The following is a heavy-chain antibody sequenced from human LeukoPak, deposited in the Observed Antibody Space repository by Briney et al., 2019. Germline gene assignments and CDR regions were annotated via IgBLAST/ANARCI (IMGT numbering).Heavy chain of an antibody. CDR1: GFTFSSYG. J-gene: IGHJ4*02. D-gene: IGHD3-9*01. Sequence: PGGSLRLSCAASGFTFSSYGMHWVRQAPGKGLEWVAFILYDGSNKYYADSVKGRFTISRDNSKNTLYLQMNSLRAEDTAVYYCAKDHDILTGYYPRSAFDYWGQGTLVTVSS. CDR2: ILYDGSNK. V-gene: IGHV3-30*02. CDR3: AKDHDILTGYYPRSAFDY.